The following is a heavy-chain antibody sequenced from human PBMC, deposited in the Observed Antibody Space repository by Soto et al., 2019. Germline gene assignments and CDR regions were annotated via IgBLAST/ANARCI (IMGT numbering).Heavy chain of an antibody. CDR2: INHSGST. CDR3: ARVGYYYDSSGYSPPYYYYYGMDV. J-gene: IGHJ6*02. Sequence: PSETMSVTCAVYGGSFRCYDWSWIRQPPGKGLEWIGEINHSGSTNYNPSLKSRVTISVDTSKNQFSLKLSSVTAADTAVYYCARVGYYYDSSGYSPPYYYYYGMDVWGQGTTVTVSS. D-gene: IGHD3-22*01. V-gene: IGHV4-34*01. CDR1: GGSFRCYD.